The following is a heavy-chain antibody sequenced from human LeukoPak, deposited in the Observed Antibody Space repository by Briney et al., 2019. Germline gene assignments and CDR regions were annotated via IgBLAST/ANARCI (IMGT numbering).Heavy chain of an antibody. CDR1: GFTFEDYA. Sequence: GRSLRLSCAAFGFTFEDYAMYWVRQVPGKGLEWVSDISWNSGTIDYADSVKGRFTSSRDNAKKSLYLQMNSLGPEDTAIYYCAKSDSAGSTYALDIWGQGTLVTVSS. V-gene: IGHV3-9*01. D-gene: IGHD1-1*01. CDR3: AKSDSAGSTYALDI. J-gene: IGHJ3*02. CDR2: ISWNSGTI.